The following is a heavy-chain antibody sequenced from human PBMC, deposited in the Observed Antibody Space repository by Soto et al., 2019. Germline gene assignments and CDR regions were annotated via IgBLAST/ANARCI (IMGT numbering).Heavy chain of an antibody. CDR1: GYTFTGYY. CDR3: AYDSSGYPIRYFDL. J-gene: IGHJ2*01. V-gene: IGHV1-2*04. Sequence: ASVKVSCKASGYTFTGYYMHWVRQAPGQGLEWMGWINPNSGGTNYAQKFQGWVTMTRDTSISTAYMELSRLRSEDTAVYYCAYDSSGYPIRYFDLWGRGTLVTVSS. CDR2: INPNSGGT. D-gene: IGHD3-22*01.